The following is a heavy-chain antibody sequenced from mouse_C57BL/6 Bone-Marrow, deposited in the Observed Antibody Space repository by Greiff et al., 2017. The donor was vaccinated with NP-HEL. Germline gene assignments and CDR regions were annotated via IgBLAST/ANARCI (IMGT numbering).Heavy chain of an antibody. CDR2: IYPRSGNT. Sequence: QVQLQQSGAELARPGASVKLSCKASGYTFTSYGISWVKQRTGQGLEWIGEIYPRSGNTYYNEKFKGKATLTADKSSSKAYMGLRSLTSEDSAVYFCARRGLWSDMDYWGQGTSVTVSS. J-gene: IGHJ4*01. CDR3: ARRGLWSDMDY. V-gene: IGHV1-81*01. D-gene: IGHD1-1*02. CDR1: GYTFTSYG.